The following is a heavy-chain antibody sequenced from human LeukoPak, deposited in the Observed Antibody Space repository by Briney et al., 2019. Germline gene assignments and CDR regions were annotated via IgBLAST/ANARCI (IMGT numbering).Heavy chain of an antibody. J-gene: IGHJ4*02. CDR3: ARAGREAAGDYFDY. Sequence: GGSLRLSCAASGFTFDDYGMSWVRQAPGKGLEWVSGINWNGGSTGYADSVKGRFTISRDNAKNSLNLQMNSLRAEDTALYHCARAGREAAGDYFDYGGQGTLVTVSP. CDR1: GFTFDDYG. V-gene: IGHV3-20*01. D-gene: IGHD6-25*01. CDR2: INWNGGST.